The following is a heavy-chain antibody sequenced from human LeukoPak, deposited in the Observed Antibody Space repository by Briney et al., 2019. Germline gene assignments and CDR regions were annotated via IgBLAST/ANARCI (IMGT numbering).Heavy chain of an antibody. CDR2: ISAYNGNT. CDR1: GYTFTSYG. CDR3: ARDPDMTTVAPPDY. J-gene: IGHJ4*02. D-gene: IGHD4-23*01. Sequence: ASVTVSFTASGYTFTSYGISWARQAPGQGLEWMGWISAYNGNTNYAQKLQGRVTMTTDTSTSTAYMELRSLRSDDTAVYYCARDPDMTTVAPPDYWGQGTLVTVSS. V-gene: IGHV1-18*01.